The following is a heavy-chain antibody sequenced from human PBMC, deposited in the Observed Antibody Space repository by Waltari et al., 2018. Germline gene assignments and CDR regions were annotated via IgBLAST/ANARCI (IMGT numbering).Heavy chain of an antibody. Sequence: QVQLQESGPGLVKPSETLSLTCTVSGGSISRYYWSWIRQPPGKGLEWIGYIYYSGSTNYNPSLKSRVTISVDTSKNQFSLKLSSVTAADTAVYYCARVTKYSSGSDAFDIWGQGTMVTVSS. D-gene: IGHD6-19*01. V-gene: IGHV4-59*01. CDR2: IYYSGST. CDR3: ARVTKYSSGSDAFDI. CDR1: GGSISRYY. J-gene: IGHJ3*02.